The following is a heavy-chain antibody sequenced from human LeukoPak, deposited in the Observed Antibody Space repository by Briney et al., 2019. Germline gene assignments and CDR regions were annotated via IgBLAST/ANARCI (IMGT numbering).Heavy chain of an antibody. CDR3: AREDYYFDSSGTHYFDY. D-gene: IGHD3-22*01. J-gene: IGHJ4*02. CDR1: GFTFSSYA. CDR2: ISSSGSTI. Sequence: PGGSLRLSCATSGFTFSSYAMSWVRQAPGKGLEWVSYISSSGSTIYYADSVKGRFTISRDDSKSTVYLQMNSLRAEDTAVYYCAREDYYFDSSGTHYFDYWGQGTLVTVSS. V-gene: IGHV3-48*01.